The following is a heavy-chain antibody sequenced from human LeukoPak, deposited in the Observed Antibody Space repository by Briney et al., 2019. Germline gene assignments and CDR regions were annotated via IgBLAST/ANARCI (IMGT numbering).Heavy chain of an antibody. CDR1: GFTFSSNE. J-gene: IGHJ4*02. V-gene: IGHV3-48*03. Sequence: GGSLRLSCAASGFTFSSNEINWVRQAPGKGLEWVSYISSSGSSIYYADSVKGRFTISRDNSKNTLYLQMNSLRAEDTAVYYCARDRDWGCSYCSYWGQGTLVTVSS. CDR3: ARDRDWGCSYCSY. D-gene: IGHD7-27*01. CDR2: ISSSGSSI.